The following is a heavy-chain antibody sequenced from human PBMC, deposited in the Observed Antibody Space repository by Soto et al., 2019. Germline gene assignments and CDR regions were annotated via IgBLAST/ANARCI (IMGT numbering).Heavy chain of an antibody. V-gene: IGHV3-53*02. CDR1: GFTVSSNY. CDR2: IYSGGST. Sequence: EVQLVETGGGLIQPGGSLRLSCAASGFTVSSNYMSWVRQAPGKGLEWVSVIYSGGSTYYADSVEGRFTISRDNSKNTLYLQMNSLRADDTAVYYCAGFRDAYRYNAFDIWGQGTMVTVSS. CDR3: AGFRDAYRYNAFDI. D-gene: IGHD3-16*02. J-gene: IGHJ3*02.